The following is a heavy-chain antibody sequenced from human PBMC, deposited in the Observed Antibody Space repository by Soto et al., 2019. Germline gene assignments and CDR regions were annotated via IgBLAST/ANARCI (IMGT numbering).Heavy chain of an antibody. V-gene: IGHV4-31*03. D-gene: IGHD5-12*01. CDR2: IYYSGST. CDR3: ARVYSGYDFGREPGP. Sequence: SETLSLTCTVSGGSISSGGYYWSWIRQHPGKGLEWIGYIYYSGSTYYNPSLKSRVTISVDTSKKQFSLKLSSVTAADTAVYYCARVYSGYDFGREPGPWGQGTLVTVSS. CDR1: GGSISSGGYY. J-gene: IGHJ5*02.